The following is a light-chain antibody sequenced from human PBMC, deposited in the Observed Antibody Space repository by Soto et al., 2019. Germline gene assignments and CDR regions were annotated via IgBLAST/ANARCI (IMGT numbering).Light chain of an antibody. CDR2: EAS. J-gene: IGKJ4*01. V-gene: IGKV1-17*01. CDR1: QDIGTD. Sequence: DIQMTQSPASLSASVTDRVTITCRASQDIGTDLGWYQQKPGKAPERLIYEASVLHSGVPSRFSGSGSGTEFTLTVSSLQPEDFATYYCVQHYSYPLTFGGGTKVDIK. CDR3: VQHYSYPLT.